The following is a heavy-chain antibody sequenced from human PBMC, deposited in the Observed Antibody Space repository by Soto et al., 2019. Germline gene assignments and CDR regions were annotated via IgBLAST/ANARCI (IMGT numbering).Heavy chain of an antibody. V-gene: IGHV4-39*01. D-gene: IGHD6-13*01. J-gene: IGHJ6*02. CDR1: GDSIRSSSY. CDR3: RSSSRYSTDV. CDR2: IYSTGNT. Sequence: QLQLQESGPGLVKPSEPLSLTCTVSGDSIRSSSYWGWIRQPPGKGLEWIGSIYSTGNTYYNPSLKSQVTIYVDKSKNQYYLNVISVTAAATAVYYCRSSSRYSTDVWGQGTTVTVSS.